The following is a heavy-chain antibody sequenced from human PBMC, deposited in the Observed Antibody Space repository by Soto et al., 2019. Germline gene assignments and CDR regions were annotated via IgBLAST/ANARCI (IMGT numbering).Heavy chain of an antibody. J-gene: IGHJ5*02. D-gene: IGHD4-4*01. CDR3: ARGGTTTVAPATTGLDP. Sequence: LLESGGGLVQPGGSLRLSCVTYGFRPSSYAMTWVRQGPGKGLEWVSSIGVGSEYTYYSDSVKGRFSISTDNSKNTLFLQLNSLTADDTAVYYCARGGTTTVAPATTGLDPWGQGTLVTVSS. CDR2: IGVGSEYT. CDR1: GFRPSSYA. V-gene: IGHV3-23*01.